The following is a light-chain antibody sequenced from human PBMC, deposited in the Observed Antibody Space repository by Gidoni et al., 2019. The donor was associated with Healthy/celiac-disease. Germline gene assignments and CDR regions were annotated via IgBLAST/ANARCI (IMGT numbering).Light chain of an antibody. CDR3: AAWDDSLNGVV. Sequence: QSMLTQPPSASGTPGQRVTISCSGSSSNIGSNTVTWYQQLPGTAPKLLIYSNNQRPSGVPDRCSGSQSGSSACLAISGLQSEDEADYNCAAWDDSLNGVVFGGGTKLTVL. V-gene: IGLV1-44*01. CDR1: SSNIGSNT. CDR2: SNN. J-gene: IGLJ2*01.